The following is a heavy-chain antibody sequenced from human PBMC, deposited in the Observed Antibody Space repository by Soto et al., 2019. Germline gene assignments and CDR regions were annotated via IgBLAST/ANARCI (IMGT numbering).Heavy chain of an antibody. V-gene: IGHV1-69*13. CDR3: ARELGAVQLSPALDAFDI. D-gene: IGHD1-1*01. J-gene: IGHJ3*02. Sequence: GASVKVSCKASGGTFSSYAISWVRQAPAQGLEWMGGIIPIFGTANYAQKFQGRVTITADESTSTAYMELSSLRSEDTAVYYCARELGAVQLSPALDAFDIWGQGTMVTVSS. CDR1: GGTFSSYA. CDR2: IIPIFGTA.